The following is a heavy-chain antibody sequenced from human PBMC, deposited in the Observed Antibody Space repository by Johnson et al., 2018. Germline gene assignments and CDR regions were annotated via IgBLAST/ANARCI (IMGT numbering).Heavy chain of an antibody. V-gene: IGHV4-30-4*01. CDR2: KNYSGST. D-gene: IGHD1-1*01. Sequence: QVQLQEAGPGLAKPSQTMSLSCTVSGGSLSRNDYYWSWIRQPPGKVLEWIGYKNYSGSTYYNPSLKSRVHISVDTSKNQFSLKLRSVTAADTAVYYCARSPLVATGPYYYYYMDVWGKGTTVTISS. CDR1: GGSLSRNDYY. CDR3: ARSPLVATGPYYYYYMDV. J-gene: IGHJ6*03.